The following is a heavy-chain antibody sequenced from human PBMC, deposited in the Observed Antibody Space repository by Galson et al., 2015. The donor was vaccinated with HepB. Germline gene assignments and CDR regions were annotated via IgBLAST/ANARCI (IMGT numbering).Heavy chain of an antibody. CDR3: ARGPYSSGWHHPPADYYYGMDV. J-gene: IGHJ6*02. V-gene: IGHV1-69*13. D-gene: IGHD6-19*01. CDR2: IIPIFGIA. Sequence: SVKVSCKASGGTFSSYAISWVRQAPGQGLEWMGGIIPIFGIANYAQKFQGRVTITADESTSTAYMELSSLRSEDTAVYYCARGPYSSGWHHPPADYYYGMDVWGQGTTVSVSS. CDR1: GGTFSSYA.